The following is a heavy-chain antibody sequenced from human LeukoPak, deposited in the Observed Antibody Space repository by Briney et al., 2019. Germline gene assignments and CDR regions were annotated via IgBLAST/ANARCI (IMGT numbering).Heavy chain of an antibody. CDR1: GYTFTGYY. CDR3: ARAGILYYGSGSYYNG. Sequence: ASVKVSCKASGYTFTGYYMHWVRQAPGQGLEWMGWINPNSGGTNYAQKFQGRVTMTRDTSISTAYMELSRLRSDDTAVCYCARAGILYYGSGSYYNGWGQGTLVTVSS. V-gene: IGHV1-2*02. CDR2: INPNSGGT. J-gene: IGHJ4*02. D-gene: IGHD3-10*01.